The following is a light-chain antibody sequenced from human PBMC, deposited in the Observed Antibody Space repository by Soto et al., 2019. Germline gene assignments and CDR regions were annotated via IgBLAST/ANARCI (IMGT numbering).Light chain of an antibody. CDR1: QTVRRMY. CDR3: HQDFNLPWA. J-gene: IGKJ1*01. V-gene: IGKV3D-7*01. Sequence: EIVLTQSPVTLSLSPGERATLSCRASQTVRRMYLSWFQQKPGQAPRLLIYGTSTRATGIPVRCSGSGSGTDFSRTISSLQPEDFAVYFCHQDFNLPWAFGQGTQLDIK. CDR2: GTS.